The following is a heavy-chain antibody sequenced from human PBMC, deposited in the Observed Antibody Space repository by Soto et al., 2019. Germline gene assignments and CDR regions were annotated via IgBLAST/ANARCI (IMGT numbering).Heavy chain of an antibody. CDR1: GYSFTSYW. V-gene: IGHV5-10-1*01. CDR3: ARSLYRSSTSCYSHGMDV. D-gene: IGHD2-2*02. J-gene: IGHJ6*02. Sequence: PGESLKISCNGSGYSFTSYWISWVRQMPGKGLEWMGRIDPSDSYTNYSPSFQGHVTISADKSISTAYLQWSSLKASDTAMYYCARSLYRSSTSCYSHGMDVWGQGTTVTVSS. CDR2: IDPSDSYT.